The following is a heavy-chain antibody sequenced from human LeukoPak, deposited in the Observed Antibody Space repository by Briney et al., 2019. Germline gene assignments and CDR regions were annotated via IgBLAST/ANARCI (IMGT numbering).Heavy chain of an antibody. CDR3: AIRGSGSYGPFDY. CDR2: ISSSSSYI. CDR1: GFTFSSYS. Sequence: PGGSLRLSCAASGFTFSSYSMNWVRQAPGKGLEWVSYISSSSSYIYSADSVKGRFTISRDNAKNSMYLQMNSLRAEDTAVYYCAIRGSGSYGPFDYWGQGTLVTVSS. V-gene: IGHV3-21*01. J-gene: IGHJ4*02. D-gene: IGHD3-10*01.